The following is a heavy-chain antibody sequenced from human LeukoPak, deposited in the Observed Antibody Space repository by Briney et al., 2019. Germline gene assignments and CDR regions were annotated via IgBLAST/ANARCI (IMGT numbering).Heavy chain of an antibody. CDR2: TRNKANSYTT. D-gene: IGHD3-3*01. V-gene: IGHV3-72*01. CDR1: GFTFSDHY. J-gene: IGHJ4*02. Sequence: GGSLRLSCAASGFTFSDHYMEWVRQAPGKGLEWVGRTRNKANSYTTEYAASVKGRFTISRDDSKNSLYLQMNSLKTEDTAVYYCAVPTYYDFWSGYHYWGQGTLVTVSS. CDR3: AVPTYYDFWSGYHY.